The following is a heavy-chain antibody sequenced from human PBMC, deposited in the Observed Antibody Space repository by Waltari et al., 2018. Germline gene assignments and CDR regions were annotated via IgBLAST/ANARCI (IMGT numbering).Heavy chain of an antibody. CDR1: GFYLVSSY. Sequence: EAQMVASGAGLLQPWGSHRLSGGASGFYLVSSYLSWVRQVPGKGPEWVALIHAGGDTLYADSVKGRFTISRDTSRNTLYLQMDSLRADDTAVYYCARAGLGSPSQWLQLSDLWGPGIPVTVAS. J-gene: IGHJ6*02. CDR2: IHAGGDT. CDR3: ARAGLGSPSQWLQLSDL. V-gene: IGHV3-53*01. D-gene: IGHD6-19*01.